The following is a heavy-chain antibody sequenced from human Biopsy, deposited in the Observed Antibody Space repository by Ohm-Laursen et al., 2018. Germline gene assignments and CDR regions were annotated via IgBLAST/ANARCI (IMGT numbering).Heavy chain of an antibody. V-gene: IGHV1-8*01. D-gene: IGHD3-22*01. CDR2: MNPNSGNT. CDR3: ARDFNYDGGGSFNFDY. J-gene: IGHJ4*02. CDR1: GYTFANYN. Sequence: ASVKVSCKASGYTFANYNVNWVRQATGQGLEWMGWMNPNSGNTGYAQKFQGRVTMTRNTSISTAYMELSSLTSVDTAVYYCARDFNYDGGGSFNFDYWGQGTLVTVSS.